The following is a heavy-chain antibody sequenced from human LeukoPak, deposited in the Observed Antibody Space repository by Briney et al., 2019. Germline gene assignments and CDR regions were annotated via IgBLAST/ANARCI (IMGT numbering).Heavy chain of an antibody. V-gene: IGHV3-23*01. CDR1: GFTFSSYA. CDR3: AKTEDYDILTGLDY. Sequence: TGGSLRLSCAASGFTFSSYAMSWVRQAPGKGLEWVSAISGSGGSTYYADSVKGRFTISRDNSKDTLYLQMNSLRAEDTAVYYCAKTEDYDILTGLDYWGQETLVTVSS. CDR2: ISGSGGST. D-gene: IGHD3-9*01. J-gene: IGHJ4*02.